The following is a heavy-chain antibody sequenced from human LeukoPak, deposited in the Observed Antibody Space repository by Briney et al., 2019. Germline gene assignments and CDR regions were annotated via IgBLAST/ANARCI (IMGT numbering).Heavy chain of an antibody. Sequence: GRSLRLSCAASGFTFSSYGMHWVRQAPGKGLEWVAVIWYDGSKECLADSVKGRFTISRDNSKNTVYLQMNSLKTEDTAVYYCARVIGWSLFDRWGQGTLVTVSS. CDR1: GFTFSSYG. J-gene: IGHJ4*02. D-gene: IGHD2-15*01. CDR2: IWYDGSKE. CDR3: ARVIGWSLFDR. V-gene: IGHV3-33*01.